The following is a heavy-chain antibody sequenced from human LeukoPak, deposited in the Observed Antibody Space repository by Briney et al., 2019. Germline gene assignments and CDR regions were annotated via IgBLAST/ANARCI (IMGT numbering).Heavy chain of an antibody. J-gene: IGHJ4*02. D-gene: IGHD3-3*01. CDR3: ARAYDFWSGHIDY. Sequence: SETLSLTCAVYGGSFSGYYWSWIRQPPGKGLEWIGEINHSGSTNYNPSLKSRVTISVDTSKNQFSLKLSSVTAADTAVYYCARAYDFWSGHIDYWGQGTLVIVSS. V-gene: IGHV4-34*01. CDR2: INHSGST. CDR1: GGSFSGYY.